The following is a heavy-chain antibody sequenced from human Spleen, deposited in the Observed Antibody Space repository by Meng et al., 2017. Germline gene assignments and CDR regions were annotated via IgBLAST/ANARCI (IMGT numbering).Heavy chain of an antibody. CDR2: IKSKTYNYAT. D-gene: IGHD3-10*01. Sequence: GGSLRLSCAASGFTFSGSTMHWVRQASGKGLEWVGRIKSKTYNYATAYAASVKGRFTISRDDSKNTAYLQMNSLKIEDTAVYYCTRPGWFGEDDCWGQGTLVTVSS. CDR1: GFTFSGST. J-gene: IGHJ4*02. V-gene: IGHV3-73*01. CDR3: TRPGWFGEDDC.